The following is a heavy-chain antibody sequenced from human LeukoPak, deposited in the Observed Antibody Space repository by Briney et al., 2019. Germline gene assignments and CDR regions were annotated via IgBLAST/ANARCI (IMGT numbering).Heavy chain of an antibody. CDR2: IDPSDSYT. V-gene: IGHV5-10-1*01. D-gene: IGHD5-12*01. Sequence: PGESLKISCKGSGYTFTNHWTSWVRQMPGKGLEWMGKIDPSDSYTNYSPSFQGHVTISADKSISTAYLQWSSLKASDTAMYYCARAPDSDSGYDYFDYWGQGTLVTVSS. CDR3: ARAPDSDSGYDYFDY. CDR1: GYTFTNHW. J-gene: IGHJ4*02.